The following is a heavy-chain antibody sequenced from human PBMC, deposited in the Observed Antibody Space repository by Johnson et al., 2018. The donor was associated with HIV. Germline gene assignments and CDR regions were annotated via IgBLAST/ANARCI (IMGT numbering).Heavy chain of an antibody. D-gene: IGHD3-9*01. J-gene: IGHJ3*02. V-gene: IGHV3-7*01. CDR3: ARSLRYFDWLDSYGAFDI. CDR2: IKQDGSEK. CDR1: GFTFSSYW. Sequence: EVQLVESGGGLVQPGGSLRLSCAASGFTFSSYWMSWVRQAPGKGLEWVANIKQDGSEKYYVDSVKGRFTISSDNAKNSLYLQMNSLRAEDTAVYYCARSLRYFDWLDSYGAFDIWGQGTMVTVSS.